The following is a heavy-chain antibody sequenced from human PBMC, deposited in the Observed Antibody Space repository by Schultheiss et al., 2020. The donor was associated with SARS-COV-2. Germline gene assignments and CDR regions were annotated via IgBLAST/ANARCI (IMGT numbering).Heavy chain of an antibody. CDR2: IYSGGST. Sequence: GGSLRLSCAASGFTVSSNYMSWVRQAPGKGLEWVSVIYSGGSTYYADSVKGRFTISRDNSKNTLYLQMNSLRAEDTAVYYCAKPIVVVPAATKISSIAARPDDYWGQGALVTVSS. J-gene: IGHJ4*02. CDR1: GFTVSSNY. V-gene: IGHV3-53*01. D-gene: IGHD2-2*01. CDR3: AKPIVVVPAATKISSIAARPDDY.